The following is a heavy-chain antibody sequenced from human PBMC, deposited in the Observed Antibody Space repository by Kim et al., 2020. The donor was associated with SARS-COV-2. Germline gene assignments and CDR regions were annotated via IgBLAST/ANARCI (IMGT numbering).Heavy chain of an antibody. V-gene: IGHV1-46*01. Sequence: ASVKVSCKASGYTFTSYYMHWVRQAPGQGLEWMGIINPSGGSTSYAQKFQGRVTMTRDTSTSTVYMELSSLRSEDTAVYYCARGGVVTTRKNAFDIWGQGTMVTVSS. J-gene: IGHJ3*02. CDR3: ARGGVVTTRKNAFDI. D-gene: IGHD2-21*02. CDR2: INPSGGST. CDR1: GYTFTSYY.